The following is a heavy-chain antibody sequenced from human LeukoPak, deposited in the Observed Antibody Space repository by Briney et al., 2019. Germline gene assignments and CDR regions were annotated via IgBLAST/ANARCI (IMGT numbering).Heavy chain of an antibody. D-gene: IGHD1-1*01. V-gene: IGHV1-18*01. CDR2: TSAHNDDT. Sequence: GASVPVSCKASGYTYTSYGISWVRQAPGQGLEWMGWTSAHNDDTNYAETLQGRLTMPTDISTSTAYMEMTSLRSDDTAVYYCARDWDSRNDYFDPWGQGTLVIVSS. J-gene: IGHJ4*02. CDR1: GYTYTSYG. CDR3: ARDWDSRNDYFDP.